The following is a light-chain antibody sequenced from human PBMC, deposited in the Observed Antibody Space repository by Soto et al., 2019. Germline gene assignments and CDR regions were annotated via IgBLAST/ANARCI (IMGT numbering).Light chain of an antibody. J-gene: IGKJ2*01. CDR1: QSVSSSY. CDR3: QQYCASSYT. Sequence: EIVLTQSPGPLSLSPGERATLSCRASQSVSSSYLAWYQQKPGQAPRLLIYAASSRSTGIPDRFSGSGSGTDFTLTISRLVPEDFAVYYCQQYCASSYTFGQGTKVYIK. V-gene: IGKV3-20*01. CDR2: AAS.